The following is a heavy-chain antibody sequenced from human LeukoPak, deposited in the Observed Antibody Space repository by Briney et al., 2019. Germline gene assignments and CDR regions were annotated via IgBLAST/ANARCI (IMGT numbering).Heavy chain of an antibody. Sequence: ASVKVSCKASGYTFSSYDINWVRQATGQGLEWMGWMNPNSGNTGYAQKFQGRVTMTRNTSISTAYMELSSLRSEDTAVYYCARAGSDTAMVSSDYYLDYWGQGTLVTVSS. J-gene: IGHJ4*02. CDR3: ARAGSDTAMVSSDYYLDY. CDR2: MNPNSGNT. D-gene: IGHD5-18*01. V-gene: IGHV1-8*01. CDR1: GYTFSSYD.